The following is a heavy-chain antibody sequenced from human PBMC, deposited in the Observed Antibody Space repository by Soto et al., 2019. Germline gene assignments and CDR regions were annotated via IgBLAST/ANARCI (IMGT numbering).Heavy chain of an antibody. D-gene: IGHD6-19*01. CDR2: IYHRGTT. Sequence: QVQLQESGPGLVKSSETLSLTCTVSGASITTSNWWRWVRQPPAGGLEWIGEIYHRGTTNYNPSLKSRATLSLDKSKNRSSLKLESVTTTHTAMYSSTRGDAAVSGDLYWCQGIQVADSS. V-gene: IGHV4-4*02. J-gene: IGHJ4*02. CDR3: TRGDAAVSGDLY. CDR1: GASITTSNW.